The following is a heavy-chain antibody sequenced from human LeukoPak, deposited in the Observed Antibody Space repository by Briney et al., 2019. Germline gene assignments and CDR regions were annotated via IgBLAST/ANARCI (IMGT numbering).Heavy chain of an antibody. D-gene: IGHD3-9*01. CDR3: STLTSRYLPDS. Sequence: GGSLRLSCAASGFTFSSYWMHWVRQAPGKGLEWVGRIKSKADGETTDYAAPVKGRFTFSRDDSKNMLYLQMNGLKSEDTAVYYCSTLTSRYLPDSWGQGTLVTVSS. V-gene: IGHV3-15*07. CDR1: GFTFSSYW. J-gene: IGHJ4*02. CDR2: IKSKADGETT.